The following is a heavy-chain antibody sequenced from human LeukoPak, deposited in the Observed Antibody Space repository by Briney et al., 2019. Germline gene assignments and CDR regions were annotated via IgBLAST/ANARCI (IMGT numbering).Heavy chain of an antibody. CDR2: INPTGATT. D-gene: IGHD1-26*01. J-gene: IGHJ3*01. V-gene: IGHV3-23*01. CDR1: GFMFSSFA. CDR3: AKGLGRARSGVPSGFDV. Sequence: GGSLRLSCATSGFMFSSFAMSWVRQAPGKGLEWASGINPTGATTYDAKSVRGRFTISRDNSNNKLYLEMNSLRVDDTAIYYCAKGLGRARSGVPSGFDVWGQGTMVTVFS.